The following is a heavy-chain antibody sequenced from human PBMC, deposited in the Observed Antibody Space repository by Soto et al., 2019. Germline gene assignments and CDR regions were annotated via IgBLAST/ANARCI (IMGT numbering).Heavy chain of an antibody. CDR2: ISAYNGNT. D-gene: IGHD2-2*02. Sequence: GASVKVSCKASGYTFTSYGISWVRQAPGQGLEWMGWISAYNGNTNYAQKLQGRVTMTTDTSTSTAYMELRSLRSDDTAVYYCARDSGGDCSSTSCYNLPYGMDVWGQGTTVTVSS. CDR3: ARDSGGDCSSTSCYNLPYGMDV. V-gene: IGHV1-18*01. CDR1: GYTFTSYG. J-gene: IGHJ6*02.